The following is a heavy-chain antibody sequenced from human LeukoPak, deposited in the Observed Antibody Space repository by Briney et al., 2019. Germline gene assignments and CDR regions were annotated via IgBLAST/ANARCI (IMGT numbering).Heavy chain of an antibody. V-gene: IGHV4-31*03. CDR1: GGSISSGGYY. CDR2: IYYSGST. CDR3: ARFRRNYYDSSGSLAFDI. D-gene: IGHD3-22*01. Sequence: SETLSLTCTVSGGSISSGGYYWSWIRQHPGKGLEWIGYIYYSGSTYYNPSLESRVTMSVDTSNNQFSLKLSSVTAADTAVYYCARFRRNYYDSSGSLAFDIWGQGTMVTVSS. J-gene: IGHJ3*02.